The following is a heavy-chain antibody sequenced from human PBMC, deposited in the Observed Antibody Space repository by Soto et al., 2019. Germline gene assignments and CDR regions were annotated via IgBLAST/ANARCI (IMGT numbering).Heavy chain of an antibody. V-gene: IGHV3-33*01. CDR2: IWYDGSNK. Sequence: HPGGSLRLSCAASGFTFSSYGMHWVRQAPGKGLEWVAVIWYDGSNKYYADSVKGRFTISRDNSKNTLYLQMNSLRAEDTAVYYCARDYYDSSGSALDFDYWGQGTLVTVSS. CDR1: GFTFSSYG. D-gene: IGHD3-22*01. J-gene: IGHJ4*02. CDR3: ARDYYDSSGSALDFDY.